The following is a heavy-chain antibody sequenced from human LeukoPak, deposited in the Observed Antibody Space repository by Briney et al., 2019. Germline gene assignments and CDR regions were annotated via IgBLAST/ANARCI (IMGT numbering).Heavy chain of an antibody. J-gene: IGHJ4*02. CDR2: ISYDGSNK. D-gene: IGHD2-15*01. CDR3: ARDSGYCSGGSCSSVDY. Sequence: PGGSLRLSCVASGITFSNYAVSWVRQAPGKGLEWVAVISYDGSNKYYADSVKGRFTISRDNSKNTLYLQMNSLRAEDTAVYYCARDSGYCSGGSCSSVDYWGQGTLVTVSS. V-gene: IGHV3-30-3*01. CDR1: GITFSNYA.